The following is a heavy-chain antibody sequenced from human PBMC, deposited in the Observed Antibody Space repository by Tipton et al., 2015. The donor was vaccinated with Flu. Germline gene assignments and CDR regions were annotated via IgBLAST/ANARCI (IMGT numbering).Heavy chain of an antibody. J-gene: IGHJ5*02. CDR1: GGSISSYY. Sequence: LRLSCTVSGGSISSYYWSWIRQPPGKGLEWIGYIYYSGSTNYNPSLKSRVTISVDTSKNQFSLKLSSVTAADTAVYYCARDRKGLVLWFGEFDPWGQGTLVTVSS. CDR2: IYYSGST. D-gene: IGHD3-10*01. V-gene: IGHV4-59*01. CDR3: ARDRKGLVLWFGEFDP.